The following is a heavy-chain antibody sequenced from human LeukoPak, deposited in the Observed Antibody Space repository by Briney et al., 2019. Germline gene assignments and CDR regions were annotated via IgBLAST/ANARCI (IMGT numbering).Heavy chain of an antibody. Sequence: ASVKVSCKASGGTFSSYAISWVRQAPGQGLEWMGGIIPIIGTANYAQKFQGRVTITADKSTSTAYMELSSLRSEDTAVYYCARVAMITFGGSNLRALDIWGQGTMVTVSS. CDR2: IIPIIGTA. CDR3: ARVAMITFGGSNLRALDI. CDR1: GGTFSSYA. D-gene: IGHD3-16*01. J-gene: IGHJ3*02. V-gene: IGHV1-69*06.